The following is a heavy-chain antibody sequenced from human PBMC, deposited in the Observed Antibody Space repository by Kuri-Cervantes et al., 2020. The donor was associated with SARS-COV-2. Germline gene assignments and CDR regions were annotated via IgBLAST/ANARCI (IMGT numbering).Heavy chain of an antibody. CDR1: GFNFSRTD. D-gene: IGHD6-6*01. V-gene: IGHV3-30*18. CDR3: AKDLSYSSSPGYYYYYYGMDV. J-gene: IGHJ6*02. Sequence: GGSLRLSCAASGFNFSRTDMHWVRQAPGKGLEWVAVISHDGKNKKCIASGKGRFTISRDNSQNTLYLQMNSLRAEDTAVYYCAKDLSYSSSPGYYYYYYGMDVWGQGTTVTVSS. CDR2: ISHDGKNK.